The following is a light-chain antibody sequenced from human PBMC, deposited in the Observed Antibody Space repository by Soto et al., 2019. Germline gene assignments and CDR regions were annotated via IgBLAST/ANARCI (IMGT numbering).Light chain of an antibody. CDR2: KAS. Sequence: DIQMTQSPSTLSASVGDRVTITCRASQSISSWLAWYQQKPGKAPKLLIYKASSLESGVPSRFSGSGSETEFTLTISSLQRDDFASYYCQQYNSYSTFGQGTKLEIK. J-gene: IGKJ2*01. CDR3: QQYNSYST. V-gene: IGKV1-5*03. CDR1: QSISSW.